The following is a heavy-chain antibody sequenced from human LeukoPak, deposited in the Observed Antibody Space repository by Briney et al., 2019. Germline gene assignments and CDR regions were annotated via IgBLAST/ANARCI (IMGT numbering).Heavy chain of an antibody. J-gene: IGHJ4*02. CDR1: GGTFSSYA. CDR3: AREVPRYCSSTSCSNYGSGRRKYYFDY. CDR2: IIPIFGTA. V-gene: IGHV1-69*13. Sequence: ASVKVSCKASGGTFSSYAISWVRQAPGQGLEWMGGIIPIFGTANYAQKFQGRVTITADESTSTAYMELSSLRSEDTAVYYCAREVPRYCSSTSCSNYGSGRRKYYFDYWGQGTLVTVSS. D-gene: IGHD2-2*01.